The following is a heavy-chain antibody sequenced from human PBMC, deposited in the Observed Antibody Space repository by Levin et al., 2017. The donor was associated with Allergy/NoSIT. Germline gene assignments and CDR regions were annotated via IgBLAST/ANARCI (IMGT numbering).Heavy chain of an antibody. Sequence: RAGGSLRLSCAASGFIFSNYAMSWVRQAPGKGLEWVSGITGSGDNTNYADSVKGRFTISRDNSKNTLFLQLNSLRAEDTALYYCTKGGHYGDYQMGWGQGTLVTVS. CDR2: ITGSGDNT. CDR1: GFIFSNYA. D-gene: IGHD4-17*01. J-gene: IGHJ1*01. CDR3: TKGGHYGDYQMG. V-gene: IGHV3-23*01.